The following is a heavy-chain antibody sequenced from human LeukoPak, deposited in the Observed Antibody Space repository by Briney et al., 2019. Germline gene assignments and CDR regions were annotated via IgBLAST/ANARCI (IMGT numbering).Heavy chain of an antibody. CDR1: GFAFSSHW. V-gene: IGHV3-7*03. Sequence: GGSLRLSCVGSGFAFSSHWLNWVRQAPGKGLEWVANIKQDGSAKDYVDSVKGRFTISRDNSKNTLYLQMNSLRAEDTAVYYCASGLRSGELSFNYWGQGTLVTVSS. CDR2: IKQDGSAK. D-gene: IGHD3-16*02. CDR3: ASGLRSGELSFNY. J-gene: IGHJ4*02.